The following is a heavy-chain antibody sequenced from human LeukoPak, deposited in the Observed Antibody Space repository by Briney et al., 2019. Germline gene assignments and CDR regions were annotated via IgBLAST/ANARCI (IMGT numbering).Heavy chain of an antibody. CDR1: GYTFSSYA. J-gene: IGHJ4*02. CDR3: ARGPATAY. CDR2: ISYDGSNK. Sequence: GGSLRLSCAASGYTFSSYAMHWVRQAPGKGLEWVAVISYDGSNKYYADSVKGRFTISRDNSKNTLYLQMNSLRAEDTAVYYCARGPATAYWGQGTLVTVSS. V-gene: IGHV3-30-3*01.